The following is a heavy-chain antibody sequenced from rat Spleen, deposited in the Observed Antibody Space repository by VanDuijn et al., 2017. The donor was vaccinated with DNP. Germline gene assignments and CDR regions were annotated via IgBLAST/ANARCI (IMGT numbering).Heavy chain of an antibody. Sequence: VQLVESGGGLVQPGRSLKLSCAASGFIFSDYAMAWVRQSPKKGLEWVATIFTSGNRAFYPDSVEGRFTISRDNAKSRLYLQMNSLKSEDTATYYCAGQGANLPFDYWGQGVMVTVSS. CDR3: AGQGANLPFDY. D-gene: IGHD5-1*01. CDR1: GFIFSDYA. J-gene: IGHJ2*01. V-gene: IGHV5-17*01. CDR2: IFTSGNRA.